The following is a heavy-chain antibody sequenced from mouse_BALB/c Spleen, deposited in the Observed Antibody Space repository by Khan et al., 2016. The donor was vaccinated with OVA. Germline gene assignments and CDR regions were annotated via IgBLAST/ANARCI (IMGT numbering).Heavy chain of an antibody. CDR1: GFNIKDTY. V-gene: IGHV14-3*02. CDR2: IDPANGNT. J-gene: IGHJ4*01. Sequence: VQLQQSGAELVKPGASVKLSCTASGFNIKDTYMHWVKQRPEQGLEWIGRIDPANGNTKYDPKFQGKATITAVTYSNTDYLQLSSLTSEDTAVYYCAREGNYYYYYAMDYWGQGTSVTVSS. CDR3: AREGNYYYYYAMDY. D-gene: IGHD2-1*01.